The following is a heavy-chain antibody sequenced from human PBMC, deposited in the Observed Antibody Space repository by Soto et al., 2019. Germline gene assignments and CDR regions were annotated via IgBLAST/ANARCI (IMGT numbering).Heavy chain of an antibody. CDR1: GFAFSSYW. CDR2: IKQDGSEK. CDR3: AGVAAVTPGHYGMDV. V-gene: IGHV3-7*01. Sequence: PGGSLRLSCAASGFAFSSYWMSWVRQAPGKGLEWVANIKQDGSEKYYVDSVKGRFTISRDNAKNSLYLQMNSLRAEDTAVYYCAGVAAVTPGHYGMDVWGQGTTVTVSS. D-gene: IGHD4-4*01. J-gene: IGHJ6*02.